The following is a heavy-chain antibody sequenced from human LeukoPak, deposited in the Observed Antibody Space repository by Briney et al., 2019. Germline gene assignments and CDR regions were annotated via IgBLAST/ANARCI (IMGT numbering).Heavy chain of an antibody. CDR1: GFTVSSNY. CDR3: ARVQAAAGNAFDI. Sequence: GGSLRLSCAASGFTVSSNYMSWVRQAPGKGLEWVSSISSSSSYIYYADSVKGRFTISRDNAKNSLYLQMNSLRAEDTAVYYCARVQAAAGNAFDIWGQGTMVTVSS. J-gene: IGHJ3*02. D-gene: IGHD6-13*01. CDR2: ISSSSSYI. V-gene: IGHV3-21*01.